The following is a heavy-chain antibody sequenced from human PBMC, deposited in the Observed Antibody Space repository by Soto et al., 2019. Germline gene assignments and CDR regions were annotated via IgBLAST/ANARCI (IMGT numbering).Heavy chain of an antibody. V-gene: IGHV3-23*01. CDR1: GFTFSSYA. J-gene: IGHJ3*02. CDR2: ISGSGGST. CDR3: AKDQGEYQLLSDAFDI. D-gene: IGHD2-2*01. Sequence: GGSLRLSCAASGFTFSSYAMSWVRQAPGKGLEWVSAISGSGGSTYYADSVKGRFTISRDNSKNTLYLQMNSLRAEDTAVYYCAKDQGEYQLLSDAFDIWGQGTMVTVSS.